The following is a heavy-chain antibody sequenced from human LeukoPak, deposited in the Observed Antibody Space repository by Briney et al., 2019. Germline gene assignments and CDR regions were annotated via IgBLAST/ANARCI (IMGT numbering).Heavy chain of an antibody. CDR3: ARNVVGAYAFDI. Sequence: GASVKASCKASGYTFTSYAMHWVRQAPGQRLEWMGWINAGNGNTKYSQKFQGRVTITRDTSASTAYMELSSLRSEDTAVYYCARNVVGAYAFDIWGQGTMVTVSS. D-gene: IGHD2-15*01. V-gene: IGHV1-3*01. J-gene: IGHJ3*02. CDR2: INAGNGNT. CDR1: GYTFTSYA.